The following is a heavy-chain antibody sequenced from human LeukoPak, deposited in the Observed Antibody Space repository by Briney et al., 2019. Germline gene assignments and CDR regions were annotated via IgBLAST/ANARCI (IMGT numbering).Heavy chain of an antibody. V-gene: IGHV3-7*01. Sequence: GGSLRLSCAASGFTFSNYWMTWVRQAPGKGLEWVANIKKDGREKHYVDSVKGRFAISRDNARNSLFLQMNSLRAEDTAVYYCVRDVSDENDSASRMHLDSWGQGTLVSVFS. D-gene: IGHD2-15*01. J-gene: IGHJ4*02. CDR2: IKKDGREK. CDR1: GFTFSNYW. CDR3: VRDVSDENDSASRMHLDS.